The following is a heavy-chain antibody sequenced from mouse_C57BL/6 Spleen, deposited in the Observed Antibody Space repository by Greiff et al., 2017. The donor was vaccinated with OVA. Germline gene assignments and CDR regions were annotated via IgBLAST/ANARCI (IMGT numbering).Heavy chain of an antibody. D-gene: IGHD1-1*01. V-gene: IGHV1-85*01. Sequence: VQLQQSGPELVKPGASVKLSCKASGYTFTSYDINWVKQRPGQGLEWIGWIYPRDGSPKYTEKFKGKATLTVDTSSSTAYMELHSLTSEDSAVYFCARRETLTTVVATDWYFDVWGTGTTVTVSA. J-gene: IGHJ1*03. CDR1: GYTFTSYD. CDR3: ARRETLTTVVATDWYFDV. CDR2: IYPRDGSP.